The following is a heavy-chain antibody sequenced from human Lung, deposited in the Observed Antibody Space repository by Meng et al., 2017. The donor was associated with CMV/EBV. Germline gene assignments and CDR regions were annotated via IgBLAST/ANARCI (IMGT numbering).Heavy chain of an antibody. CDR1: GFTFSGYS. J-gene: IGHJ4*02. V-gene: IGHV3-21*01. CDR3: ARGAYGTSIFGMVTYNEY. CDR2: ISSSGDHI. D-gene: IGHD3-3*01. Sequence: SCAASGFTFSGYSMNWVRQAPGKGLEWVTSISSSGDHIYYADSVRGRFTISRDNAKNSLSLQMNSLRAEDTAVYFCARGAYGTSIFGMVTYNEYGXQGTXVTVSS.